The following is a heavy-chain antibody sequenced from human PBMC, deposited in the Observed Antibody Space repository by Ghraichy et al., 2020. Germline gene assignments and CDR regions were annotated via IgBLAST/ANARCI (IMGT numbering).Heavy chain of an antibody. CDR1: AYTFTGYY. CDR2: INPNSGGT. Sequence: ASVKVSCKAFAYTFTGYYMHWVRQAPGQGLEWMGWINPNSGGTNYAQKFPGRVTMTRYTSISTAYMELSRLRSDDTAVYYCARVRCRGSSTSCYLDTNDAVDIWGEGTMVTVSS. D-gene: IGHD2-2*01. V-gene: IGHV1-2*02. CDR3: ARVRCRGSSTSCYLDTNDAVDI. J-gene: IGHJ3*02.